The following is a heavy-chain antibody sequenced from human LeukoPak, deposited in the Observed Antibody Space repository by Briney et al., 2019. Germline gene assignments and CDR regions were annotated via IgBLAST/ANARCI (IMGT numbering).Heavy chain of an antibody. Sequence: GGSRRLSCAASGFTFRNYGMHWVRQATGKGLEWVSFIWSDGNNRFYADSVKGRFTISRDNSKNMLYLQMDTLRSEDTALYYCAKDPGASVSGFHMDVWGKGTTVIVSS. J-gene: IGHJ6*03. CDR3: AKDPGASVSGFHMDV. CDR2: IWSDGNNR. D-gene: IGHD2-8*02. CDR1: GFTFRNYG. V-gene: IGHV3-30*02.